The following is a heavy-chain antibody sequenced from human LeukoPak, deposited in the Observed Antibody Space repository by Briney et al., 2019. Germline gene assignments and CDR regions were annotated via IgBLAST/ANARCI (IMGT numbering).Heavy chain of an antibody. CDR1: GGSISSGGYY. CDR2: IYHSGST. V-gene: IGHV4-30-2*01. D-gene: IGHD6-13*01. CDR3: AREVPIAAAGL. Sequence: SQTLSLTCTVSGGSISSGGYYWSWIRQPPGKGLEWIGYIYHSGSTYYNPSLKSRVTISVDRSKNQFSLKLSSVTAADTAVYYCAREVPIAAAGLWGQGTLVTVSS. J-gene: IGHJ4*02.